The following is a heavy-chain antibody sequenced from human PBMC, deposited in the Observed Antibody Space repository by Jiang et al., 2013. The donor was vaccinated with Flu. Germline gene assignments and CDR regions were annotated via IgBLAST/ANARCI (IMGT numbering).Heavy chain of an antibody. V-gene: IGHV3-15*07. CDR3: TTGPSYYYDSSGYYYFDY. D-gene: IGHD3-22*01. Sequence: VQLVESGGGLVKPGGSLRLSCAASGFTFSNAWMNWVRQAPGKGLEWVGRIKSKTDGGTTDYAAPVKGRFTISRDDSKNTLYLQMNSLKTEDTAVYYCTTGPSYYYDSSGYYYFDYWGQGTLVTVSS. CDR2: IKSKTDGGTT. J-gene: IGHJ4*02. CDR1: GFTFSNAW.